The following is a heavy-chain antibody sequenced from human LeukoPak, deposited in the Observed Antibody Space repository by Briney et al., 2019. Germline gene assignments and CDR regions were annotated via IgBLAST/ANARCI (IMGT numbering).Heavy chain of an antibody. CDR3: AKGKGSGHFDY. Sequence: GGSLRLSCAASGFTFSSYGWSWVRPAPGRGLEWVSAISGSGGGTYYADSVKGRFTISRDNSKNTLYLQMNSLRAEDTAVYYCAKGKGSGHFDYWGQRTLVTVSS. J-gene: IGHJ4*02. V-gene: IGHV3-23*01. CDR1: GFTFSSYG. D-gene: IGHD2-15*01. CDR2: ISGSGGGT.